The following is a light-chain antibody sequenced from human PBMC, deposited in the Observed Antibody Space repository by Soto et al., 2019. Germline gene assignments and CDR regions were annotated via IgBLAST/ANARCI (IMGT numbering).Light chain of an antibody. CDR2: TSG. Sequence: IHMTQSPSSLSASVGDRVTITCRASQRITTYLNWYQQKPGEAPKLLISTSGTLQRGVPSRFSGSGYGTDFTLTISSLQPADFATYFCQQTYSTPYTFGQGTQLEF. CDR1: QRITTY. J-gene: IGKJ2*01. CDR3: QQTYSTPYT. V-gene: IGKV1-39*01.